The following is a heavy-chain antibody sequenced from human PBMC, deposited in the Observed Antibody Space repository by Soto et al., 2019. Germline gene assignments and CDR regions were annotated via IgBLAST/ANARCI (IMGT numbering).Heavy chain of an antibody. Sequence: ASVKVSCKASGYTFTGYYMHWVRQAPGQGLEWMGWINPNSGGTNYAQKFQGWVTMTRDTSISTAYMELSRLRSDDTAVYYCARGISGSEEPYYYYYGMDVWGQGTTVTVSS. CDR3: ARGISGSEEPYYYYYGMDV. D-gene: IGHD5-12*01. CDR2: INPNSGGT. V-gene: IGHV1-2*04. CDR1: GYTFTGYY. J-gene: IGHJ6*02.